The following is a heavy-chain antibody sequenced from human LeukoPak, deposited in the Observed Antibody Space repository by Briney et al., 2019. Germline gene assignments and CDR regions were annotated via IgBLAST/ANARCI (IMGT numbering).Heavy chain of an antibody. J-gene: IGHJ4*02. CDR1: GFILSRNW. CDR3: IRSHDY. CDR2: MYSDETNT. V-gene: IGHV3-74*01. Sequence: GGSLRLSCAASGFILSRNWMHWVRQAPGKGLVWLSRMYSDETNTRYADSVKGRFTISRDNAKNTLYLQMNSVRAEDTAVYYCIRSHDYWSQGILVTVSS.